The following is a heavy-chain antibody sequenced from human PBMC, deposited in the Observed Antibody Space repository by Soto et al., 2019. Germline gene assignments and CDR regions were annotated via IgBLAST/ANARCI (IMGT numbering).Heavy chain of an antibody. CDR1: GFTFSSYS. CDR3: AREGDSSGWYNWFDP. J-gene: IGHJ5*02. D-gene: IGHD3-22*01. V-gene: IGHV3-48*01. Sequence: GGSLRLSCAASGFTFSSYSMNWVRQAPGKGLEWVSYISSSSSTIYYADSVKGRFTISRDNAKNSLYLQMNSLRAEGTAVYYCAREGDSSGWYNWFDPWGQGTLVTVSS. CDR2: ISSSSSTI.